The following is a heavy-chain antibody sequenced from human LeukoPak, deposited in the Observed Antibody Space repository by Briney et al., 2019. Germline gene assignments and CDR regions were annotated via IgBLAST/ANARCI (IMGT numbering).Heavy chain of an antibody. D-gene: IGHD6-13*01. V-gene: IGHV4-59*01. CDR1: GGSISSYY. CDR3: ASGGPGAAADLDY. J-gene: IGHJ4*02. Sequence: SETLSLTCTVSGGSISSYYWSWIRQPPGKGLEWIGYIYYSGSTNYNPSLKSRVTISVDTSKNQFSLKLSSVTAADTAVYYCASGGPGAAADLDYWGQGTLVTVSS. CDR2: IYYSGST.